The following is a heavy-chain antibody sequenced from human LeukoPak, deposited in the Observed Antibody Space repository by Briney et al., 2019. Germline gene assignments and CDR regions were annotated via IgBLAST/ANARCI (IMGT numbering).Heavy chain of an antibody. Sequence: PGGSLRLSCAASGFTFSDYYMSWTRQAPGKGLEWVSYISSSGSTIYYADSVKGRFTISRDNAKNSLYLQMNSLRAEDTAVYYCARGQPTIEAHRAYYHDSSGPGDYWGQGTLVTVSS. V-gene: IGHV3-11*01. CDR3: ARGQPTIEAHRAYYHDSSGPGDY. CDR1: GFTFSDYY. J-gene: IGHJ4*02. D-gene: IGHD3-22*01. CDR2: ISSSGSTI.